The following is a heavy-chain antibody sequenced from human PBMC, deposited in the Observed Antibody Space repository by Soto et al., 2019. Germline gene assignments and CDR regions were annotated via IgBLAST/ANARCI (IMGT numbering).Heavy chain of an antibody. J-gene: IGHJ6*02. Sequence: SVKVSCKASGFTFTSSAMQWVRQARGQRLEWIGWIVVGSGNTNYAQKFQERVTITRDMSTSTAYMELSSLRSEDTAVYYCAAGTYYGSGIYYYGMDVWGQGTTVTVSS. D-gene: IGHD3-10*01. CDR3: AAGTYYGSGIYYYGMDV. CDR2: IVVGSGNT. CDR1: GFTFTSSA. V-gene: IGHV1-58*02.